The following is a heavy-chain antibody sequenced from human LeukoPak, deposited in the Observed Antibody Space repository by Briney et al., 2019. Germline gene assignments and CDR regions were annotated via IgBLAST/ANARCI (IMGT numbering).Heavy chain of an antibody. CDR2: INSDGSST. CDR3: ASARYSSSWYHY. V-gene: IGHV3-74*01. Sequence: GGSLRLSCAASGFTFSSHWMHWVRQAPGKGLVWVSRINSDGSSTSYADSVKGRFTISRDNAKNTLYLQMNSLRAEDTAVYYCASARYSSSWYHYWGQGTLVTVPS. CDR1: GFTFSSHW. J-gene: IGHJ4*02. D-gene: IGHD6-13*01.